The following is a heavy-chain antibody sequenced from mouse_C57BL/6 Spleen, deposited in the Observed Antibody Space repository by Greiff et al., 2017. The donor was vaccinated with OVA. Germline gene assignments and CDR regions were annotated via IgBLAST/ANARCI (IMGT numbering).Heavy chain of an antibody. Sequence: EVKLVESGGGLVKPGGSLKLSCAASGFTFSSYAMSWVRQTPEKRLEWVATISDGGSYTYYPDNVKGRFTISRDNAKTNLYLQMSHLKSEDTAMYYCARVSYCDYWGQGTTLTVSS. CDR2: ISDGGSYT. CDR1: GFTFSSYA. V-gene: IGHV5-4*03. J-gene: IGHJ2*01. CDR3: ARVSYCDY.